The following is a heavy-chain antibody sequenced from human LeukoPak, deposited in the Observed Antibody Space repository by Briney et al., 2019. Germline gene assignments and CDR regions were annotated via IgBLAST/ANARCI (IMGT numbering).Heavy chain of an antibody. CDR2: IASSGRTR. V-gene: IGHV3-48*03. Sequence: PGGSLRLSCAVSGFPFSFFEINWLRQPPGKGLEWVSNIASSGRTRYYADSVKGRFSISRDNAKNSLYLQMNTLRVEDTGVYYCALLAVASDFDYWGQGALVTVSS. CDR3: ALLAVASDFDY. CDR1: GFPFSFFE. J-gene: IGHJ4*02. D-gene: IGHD6-19*01.